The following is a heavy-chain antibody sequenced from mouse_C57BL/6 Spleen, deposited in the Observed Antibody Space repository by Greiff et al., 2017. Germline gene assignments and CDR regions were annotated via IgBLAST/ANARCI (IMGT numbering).Heavy chain of an antibody. J-gene: IGHJ3*01. Sequence: QVQLQQSGPELVKPGASVKISCKASGYAFSSSWMNWVKQRPGKGLEWIGRIYPGDGDTNYNGKVKGKATLTADQSSSTAYMQLSSLTSEDSAVYFCAGEREFAYWGQGTLVTVSA. CDR1: GYAFSSSW. CDR2: IYPGDGDT. CDR3: AGEREFAY. V-gene: IGHV1-82*01.